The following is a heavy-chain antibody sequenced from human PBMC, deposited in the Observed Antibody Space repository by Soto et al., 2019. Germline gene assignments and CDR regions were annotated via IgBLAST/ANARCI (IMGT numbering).Heavy chain of an antibody. J-gene: IGHJ6*03. CDR1: GYTFTSYG. Sequence: GASVKVSCKASGYTFTSYGISWVRRAPGQGLEWMGWISAYNGNTNYAQKLQGRVTMTRNTSISTAYMELSSLRSEDTAVYYCARETYYDILTHYMDVWGKGTTVTVSS. V-gene: IGHV1-18*01. CDR3: ARETYYDILTHYMDV. CDR2: ISAYNGNT. D-gene: IGHD3-9*01.